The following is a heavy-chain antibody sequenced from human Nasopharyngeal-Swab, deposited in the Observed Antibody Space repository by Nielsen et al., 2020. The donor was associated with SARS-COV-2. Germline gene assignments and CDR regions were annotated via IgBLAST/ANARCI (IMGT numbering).Heavy chain of an antibody. Sequence: WIRQPPGKGLEWIGEINHSGSTNYNPSLKSRVTISVDTSKNQFSLKLSSVTAADTAVYYCARVLRGVAARPLGFGYYYYYYMDVWGKGTTVPSP. D-gene: IGHD6-6*01. J-gene: IGHJ6*03. CDR3: ARVLRGVAARPLGFGYYYYYYMDV. V-gene: IGHV4-34*01. CDR2: INHSGST.